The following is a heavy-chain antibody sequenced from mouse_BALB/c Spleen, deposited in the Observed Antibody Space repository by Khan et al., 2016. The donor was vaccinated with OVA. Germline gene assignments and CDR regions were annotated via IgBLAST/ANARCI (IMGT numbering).Heavy chain of an antibody. J-gene: IGHJ1*01. CDR2: INSGSTYP. V-gene: IGHV5-6-4*01. CDR3: TRDGNYAHWYFDV. D-gene: IGHD2-1*01. Sequence: EVQLQESGGGLVRPGGSLKLSCAASGFSFTTYTMSWVRQTPEKRLEWVATINSGSTYPYYPDSVKGRFTISRDNAKNTLYLQMSSLKSEDTAMYYCTRDGNYAHWYFDVWGAGTTVTVSS. CDR1: GFSFTTYT.